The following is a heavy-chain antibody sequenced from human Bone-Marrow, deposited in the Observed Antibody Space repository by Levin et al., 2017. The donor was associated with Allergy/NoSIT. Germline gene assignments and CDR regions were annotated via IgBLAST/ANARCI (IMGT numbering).Heavy chain of an antibody. Sequence: GGSLRLSCAASGFTFSDSWMTWVRQAPGKGLEWVANINKGGSDKYYVDSVEGRFAISRDNAKNSLYLQMNSLRAEDTAVYYCARGTYDVAESVYWGQGTLVTVSS. CDR3: ARGTYDVAESVY. CDR1: GFTFSDSW. J-gene: IGHJ4*02. D-gene: IGHD1-1*01. V-gene: IGHV3-7*04. CDR2: INKGGSDK.